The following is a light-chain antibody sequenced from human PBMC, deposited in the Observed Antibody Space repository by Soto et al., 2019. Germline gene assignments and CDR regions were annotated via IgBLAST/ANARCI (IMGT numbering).Light chain of an antibody. CDR2: GAS. J-gene: IGKJ5*01. CDR1: QSVSSN. V-gene: IGKV3-15*01. CDR3: QQYNYWPIT. Sequence: EIVMTQSPATLSVSPVERATLSCMASQSVSSNLAWYQQKPGQAPRLLIYGASTRATGIPARFSGSGSGTEFTLTISSLQSEDFAVYYCQQYNYWPITFGQGTRLEIK.